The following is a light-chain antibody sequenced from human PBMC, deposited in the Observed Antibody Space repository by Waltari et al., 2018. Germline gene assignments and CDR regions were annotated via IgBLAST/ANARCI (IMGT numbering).Light chain of an antibody. Sequence: SYVLTRAPSVSAAPGKTATISCGGNNIRYKSVHWYHQRSGQAPVLVIYDNNDRPSGIPEGFSGSSSGNTATLTISRVEAGDEADYYCQVWDSSSDHWVFGGGTKLTVL. V-gene: IGLV3-21*04. J-gene: IGLJ3*02. CDR1: NIRYKS. CDR2: DNN. CDR3: QVWDSSSDHWV.